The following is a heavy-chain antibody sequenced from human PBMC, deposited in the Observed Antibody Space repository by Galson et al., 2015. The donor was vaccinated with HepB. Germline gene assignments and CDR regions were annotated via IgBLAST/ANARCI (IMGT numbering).Heavy chain of an antibody. D-gene: IGHD2-15*01. J-gene: IGHJ4*02. Sequence: SVKVSCKASGGTFSSYGISWVRQAPGHGLEWMGGIILVFGRTNYAHKFQGRVTITADKFTSTAYMELSSLKSEDTAVYYCARVLLGFTEKSYFDSWGQGTLVTVSS. CDR2: IILVFGRT. CDR1: GGTFSSYG. CDR3: ARVLLGFTEKSYFDS. V-gene: IGHV1-69*06.